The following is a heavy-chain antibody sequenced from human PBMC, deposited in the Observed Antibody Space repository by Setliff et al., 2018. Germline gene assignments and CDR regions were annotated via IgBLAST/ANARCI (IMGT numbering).Heavy chain of an antibody. CDR1: GYSISSGYY. Sequence: SETLSLTCGVSGYSISSGYYWGWIRQPPGKGLEWIGSIYHSGSTYYNPSLKSRVTISVDTSKNQFSLKLSSVTTADTAVYYCAREGYYDSSGPDDAFDIWGQGTMVTVSS. V-gene: IGHV4-38-2*02. J-gene: IGHJ3*02. CDR2: IYHSGST. D-gene: IGHD3-22*01. CDR3: AREGYYDSSGPDDAFDI.